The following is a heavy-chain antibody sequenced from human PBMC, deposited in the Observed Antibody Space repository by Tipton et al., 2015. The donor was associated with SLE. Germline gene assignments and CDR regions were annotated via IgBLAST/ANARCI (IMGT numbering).Heavy chain of an antibody. V-gene: IGHV4-61*02. D-gene: IGHD6-13*01. J-gene: IGHJ4*02. CDR3: AREGSRGGY. CDR1: GGSISSSSYY. CDR2: IYTSGST. Sequence: LRLSCTVSGGSISSSSYYWGWIRQPPGKGLEWIGRIYTSGSTNYNPSLKSRVTMSVDTSKNQFSLKLSSVTAADTAMYYCAREGSRGGYWGQGTLVTVSS.